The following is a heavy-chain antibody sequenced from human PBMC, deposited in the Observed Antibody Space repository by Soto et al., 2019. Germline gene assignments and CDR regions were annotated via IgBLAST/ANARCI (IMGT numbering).Heavy chain of an antibody. CDR1: GDTFNNYV. CDR2: IIPIVGKT. Sequence: QVQLVQSGAEVRKPGSSVTVSCETSGDTFNNYVINWVRQAPGQGPEWMGRIIPIVGKTIYAQRFQGRVTITADKATTTVYMDLSSLRIDDTAVYFCAREGTSTSTGMDCWGQGSLVTVSS. D-gene: IGHD2-2*01. CDR3: AREGTSTSTGMDC. J-gene: IGHJ4*02. V-gene: IGHV1-69*04.